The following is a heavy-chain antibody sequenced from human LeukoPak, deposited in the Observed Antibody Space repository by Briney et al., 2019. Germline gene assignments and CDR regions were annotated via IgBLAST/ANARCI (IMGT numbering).Heavy chain of an antibody. D-gene: IGHD3-9*01. V-gene: IGHV3-30*18. J-gene: IGHJ3*02. CDR1: GFTFSSYG. Sequence: YPGRSLRFSCAASGFTFSSYGMHWVRQAPGKGLEWVAVISYDGSNKYYADSVKGRFTISRDNSKNTLYLQMNSLRAEDTAVYYCAKGPAIFLNHAFDIWGQGTMVTVSS. CDR3: AKGPAIFLNHAFDI. CDR2: ISYDGSNK.